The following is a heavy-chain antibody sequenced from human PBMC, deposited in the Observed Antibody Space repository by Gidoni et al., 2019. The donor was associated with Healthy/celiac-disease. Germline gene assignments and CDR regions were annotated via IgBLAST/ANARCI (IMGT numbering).Heavy chain of an antibody. CDR1: GGSISSSSYY. CDR2: IYYSGST. V-gene: IGHV4-39*01. Sequence: QLQLQESGPGLVKPSATLSLTCTVSGGSISSSSYYWGWIRQPPGKGMEWIGSIYYSGSTYYSPSIKVGVTITEDTYKNKFAMKVSSVTDEDTAVEDCRGGGTDDSSGLDYWGQGTLVTVSS. D-gene: IGHD3-22*01. J-gene: IGHJ4*02. CDR3: RGGGTDDSSGLDY.